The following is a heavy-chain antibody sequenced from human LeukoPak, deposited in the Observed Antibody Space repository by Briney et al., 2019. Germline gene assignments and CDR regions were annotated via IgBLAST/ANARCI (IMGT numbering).Heavy chain of an antibody. D-gene: IGHD3-22*01. CDR2: INPNSGGT. J-gene: IGHJ6*02. CDR3: ARSDSSGSYYYYYGMDV. Sequence: ASVKVSCKASGYTFTGYYMHWVRQAPGQGLEWMGWINPNSGGTNYAQKFQGRVTMTRDTSISTAYIELSRLRSDDTAVYYCARSDSSGSYYYYYGMDVWGQGTTVTVSS. CDR1: GYTFTGYY. V-gene: IGHV1-2*02.